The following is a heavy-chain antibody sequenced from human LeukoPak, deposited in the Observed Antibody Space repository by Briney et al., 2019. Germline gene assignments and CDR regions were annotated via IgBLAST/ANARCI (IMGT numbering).Heavy chain of an antibody. CDR3: ARDQRAYCSTTSCKYNWFDP. D-gene: IGHD2-2*01. J-gene: IGHJ5*02. V-gene: IGHV3-33*07. CDR2: IWSDGNNK. CDR1: GFSFSSYA. Sequence: GKSLRLSCAASGFSFSSYAMYWVRQAPGKGLGWVAVIWSDGNNKYYSDSVKGRFTISRDNSNNTLYLQMNSLRDEDTAVYYCARDQRAYCSTTSCKYNWFDPWGQGTLVTVSS.